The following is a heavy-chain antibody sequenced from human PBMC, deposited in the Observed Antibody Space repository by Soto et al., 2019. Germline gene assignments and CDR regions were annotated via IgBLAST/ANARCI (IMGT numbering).Heavy chain of an antibody. CDR3: ATVTTFPPEYFQH. CDR2: IYYSGST. Sequence: ETLSLTCTVSGGSISSYYWSWIRQPPGKGLEWIGYIYYSGSTNYNPSLKSRVTISVDTSKNQFSLKLSSVTAADTAVYYCATVTTFPPEYFQHWGQGTLVTVSS. D-gene: IGHD4-17*01. CDR1: GGSISSYY. V-gene: IGHV4-59*01. J-gene: IGHJ1*01.